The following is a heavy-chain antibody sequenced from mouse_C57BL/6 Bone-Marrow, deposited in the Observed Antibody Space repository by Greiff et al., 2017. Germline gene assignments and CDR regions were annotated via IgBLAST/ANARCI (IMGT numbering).Heavy chain of an antibody. CDR3: ARWGGGLDY. CDR1: GYTFTSYG. J-gene: IGHJ2*01. V-gene: IGHV1-81*01. CDR2: ICTRSGNT. Sequence: VQVVESGAELARPGASVKLSCKASGYTFTSYGISWVQQRTGKGLEWIGEICTRSGNTYYNEKFKGKATMTSDKSASTAYMALRSLTAEDSAVXVCARWGGGLDYWGQGTTLTVSS.